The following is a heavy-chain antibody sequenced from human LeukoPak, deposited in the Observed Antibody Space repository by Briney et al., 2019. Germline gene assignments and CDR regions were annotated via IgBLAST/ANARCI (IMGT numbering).Heavy chain of an antibody. Sequence: GSLRLSCAASGFTFSSYSMNWVRQPPGKGLEWVSSISSSSSYIYYADSVKGRFTISRDNAKNSLYLQMNSLRAEDTAVYYCARDPLAAAGPQAFDIWGQGTMVTVSS. J-gene: IGHJ3*02. CDR1: GFTFSSYS. CDR3: ARDPLAAAGPQAFDI. D-gene: IGHD6-13*01. V-gene: IGHV3-21*01. CDR2: ISSSSSYI.